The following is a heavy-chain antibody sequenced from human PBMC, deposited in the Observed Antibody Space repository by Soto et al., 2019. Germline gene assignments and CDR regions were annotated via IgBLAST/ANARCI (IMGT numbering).Heavy chain of an antibody. J-gene: IGHJ5*02. D-gene: IGHD5-12*01. CDR2: ISSSSATI. CDR1: GFRVSTFG. CDR3: ARGRVEVATIYYNWFDP. V-gene: IGHV3-48*02. Sequence: GSLRLCCAASGFRVSTFGMNWVRQAPGQGLEWIAYISSSSATILYGGSVEGRFTVSRDNGENSLYLQMSSLRHEDTAVYYCARGRVEVATIYYNWFDPWGQGTLVTVSS.